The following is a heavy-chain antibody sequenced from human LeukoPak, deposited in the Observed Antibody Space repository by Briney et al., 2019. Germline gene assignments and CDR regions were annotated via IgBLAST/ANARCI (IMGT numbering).Heavy chain of an antibody. D-gene: IGHD2-2*01. V-gene: IGHV4-4*07. CDR3: ARGIYCSSTSCVPNYYYYYMDV. CDR2: IYTSGST. Sequence: PSETLSLTCTVSGGSMSSYYWSWIRQPAGKGLEWIGRIYTSGSTNYNPSLKSRVTMSVDTSKNQFSLKLSSVTAADTAVYYCARGIYCSSTSCVPNYYYYYMDVWGKGTTVTVSS. CDR1: GGSMSSYY. J-gene: IGHJ6*03.